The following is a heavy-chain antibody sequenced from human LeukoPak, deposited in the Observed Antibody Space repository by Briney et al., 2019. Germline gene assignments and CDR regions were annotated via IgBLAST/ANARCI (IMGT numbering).Heavy chain of an antibody. V-gene: IGHV3-23*01. CDR3: AKDRNSGSFTFVDY. J-gene: IGHJ4*02. D-gene: IGHD3-10*01. CDR1: GFTVSSNY. Sequence: GGSLRLSCAVSGFTVSSNYMSWVRQAPGKGLKWVSAISGSGGSTYYADSVKGRFTISRDNSKNTLYLQMNSLRAEDTAVYYCAKDRNSGSFTFVDYWGQGTLVTVSS. CDR2: ISGSGGST.